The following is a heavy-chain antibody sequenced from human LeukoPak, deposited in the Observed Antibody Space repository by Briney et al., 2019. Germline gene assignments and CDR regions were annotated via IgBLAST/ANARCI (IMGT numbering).Heavy chain of an antibody. CDR1: GYTFTGYY. CDR2: INPNSGGT. Sequence: ASVKVSCKASGYTFTGYYMHWVRQAPGQGLEWMGWINPNSGGTNYAQKFQGRVTITRNTSISTAYMELSSLRSEDTAVYYCARGLLYGSGSYYNRYYYYMDVWGKGTTVTVSS. D-gene: IGHD3-10*01. CDR3: ARGLLYGSGSYYNRYYYYMDV. J-gene: IGHJ6*03. V-gene: IGHV1-2*02.